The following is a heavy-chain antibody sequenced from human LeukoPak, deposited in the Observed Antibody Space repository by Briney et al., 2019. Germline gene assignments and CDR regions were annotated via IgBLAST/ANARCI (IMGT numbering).Heavy chain of an antibody. Sequence: PGGSLRLSCAASGITFSRSWMSWVRQAPGKGLEWVAFIKEDGSEKYYVDSVKGRFTISRDNAENSLYLQMNSLRAEDTAVYYCARDRGGRTGLDDWGQGTLVTVSP. D-gene: IGHD2-15*01. J-gene: IGHJ4*02. CDR3: ARDRGGRTGLDD. V-gene: IGHV3-7*04. CDR1: GITFSRSW. CDR2: IKEDGSEK.